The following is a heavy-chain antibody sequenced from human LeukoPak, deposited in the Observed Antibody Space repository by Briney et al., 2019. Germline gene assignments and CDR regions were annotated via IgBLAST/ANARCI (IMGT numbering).Heavy chain of an antibody. CDR2: IYSGGST. V-gene: IGHV3-66*01. CDR1: GFTVSSNY. D-gene: IGHD6-19*01. J-gene: IGHJ4*02. CDR3: ARDSGWYFDY. Sequence: GGSLRLSCAASGFTVSSNYMSWVRQAPGKGLEWVSVIYSGGSTYYADSVKGRLTISRDNSKNTLYLQMNSPRAEDTAVYYCARDSGWYFDYWGQGTLVTVSS.